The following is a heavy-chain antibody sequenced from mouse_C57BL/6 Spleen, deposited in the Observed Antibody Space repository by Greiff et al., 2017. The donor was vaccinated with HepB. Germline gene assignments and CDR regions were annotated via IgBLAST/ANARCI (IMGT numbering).Heavy chain of an antibody. CDR3: ARSNDGNYYYYAMDY. J-gene: IGHJ4*01. CDR1: GYTFTSYG. V-gene: IGHV1-81*01. D-gene: IGHD2-1*01. Sequence: QVHVKQSGAELARPGASVKLSCKASGYTFTSYGISWVKQRTGQGLEWIGEIYPRSGNTYYNEKFKGKATLTADKSSSTAYMELRSLTSEDSAVYFCARSNDGNYYYYAMDYWGQGTSVTVSS. CDR2: IYPRSGNT.